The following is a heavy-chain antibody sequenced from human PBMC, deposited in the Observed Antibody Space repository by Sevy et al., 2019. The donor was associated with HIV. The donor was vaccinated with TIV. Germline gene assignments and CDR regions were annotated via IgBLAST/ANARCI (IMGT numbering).Heavy chain of an antibody. J-gene: IGHJ4*02. CDR2: IKQDGSEN. CDR3: ARDHPSTAPFDY. D-gene: IGHD2-21*02. V-gene: IGHV3-7*03. CDR1: GFTFSNFW. Sequence: GGSLRLSCAASGFTFSNFWMSWVRQAPGKGLEFVANIKQDGSENFYADSVKDRFTISRDNAKNSLFLQMNNLRVEETAVYYCARDHPSTAPFDYWGQGTLVTVSS.